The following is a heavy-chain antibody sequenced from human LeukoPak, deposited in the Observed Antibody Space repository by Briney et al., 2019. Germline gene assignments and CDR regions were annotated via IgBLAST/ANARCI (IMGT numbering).Heavy chain of an antibody. J-gene: IGHJ6*03. CDR1: GGSISSYY. D-gene: IGHD5-12*01. V-gene: IGHV4-4*07. CDR3: AKVARVTVATTVGTSYDYYYMDV. CDR2: ISSSGTT. Sequence: SETLSLTCTVSGGSISSYYWSWMRQPAGKGLEWIGRISSSGTTNYSPSLQSRVTMSLDTSKNQFSLKLSSVTAADTAVYYCAKVARVTVATTVGTSYDYYYMDVWGKGTTVTVSS.